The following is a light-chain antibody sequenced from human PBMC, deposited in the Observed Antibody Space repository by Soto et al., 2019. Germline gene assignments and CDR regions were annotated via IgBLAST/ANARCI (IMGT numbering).Light chain of an antibody. V-gene: IGKV1-16*02. CDR3: QQYSNYPVT. CDR1: QDISNN. CDR2: AAS. J-gene: IGKJ5*01. Sequence: DIQMTQSPPSLSASVGDRVTITCWASQDISNNLAWFQQKPGKAPESLIYAASTLQSGVPSKFSGSGSGTDFTLTINSLQPQDSATYYCQQYSNYPVTFGQGTRLDIK.